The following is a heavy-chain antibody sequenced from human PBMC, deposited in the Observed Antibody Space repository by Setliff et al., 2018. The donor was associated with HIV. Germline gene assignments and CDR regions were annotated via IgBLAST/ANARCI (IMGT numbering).Heavy chain of an antibody. V-gene: IGHV1-69*13. CDR1: GGTFSNYA. Sequence: VKVSCKASGGTFSNYAFSWVRQAPGQGLEWMGGIIPIFGSTKYAQKFQGRVTITADESTSTADMELSSLRSEDTAVYYCARDDHYYDSGSYYSAWYFDLWGRGTLVTVSS. CDR2: IIPIFGST. J-gene: IGHJ2*01. CDR3: ARDDHYYDSGSYYSAWYFDL. D-gene: IGHD3-10*01.